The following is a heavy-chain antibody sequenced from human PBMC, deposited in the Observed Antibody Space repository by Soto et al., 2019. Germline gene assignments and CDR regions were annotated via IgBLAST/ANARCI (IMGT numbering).Heavy chain of an antibody. Sequence: GGSLRLSCAASGFSFSNFAVNWVRQSPGKGLEWVSAISGSGGTTYYADSVKGRFTISRDNSKDTLYLQMNSLTAEDTAVYYCAKMGPSVAAVDSYYCVDYWGQGTLVTVSS. V-gene: IGHV3-23*01. CDR3: AKMGPSVAAVDSYYCVDY. J-gene: IGHJ4*02. CDR2: ISGSGGTT. CDR1: GFSFSNFA. D-gene: IGHD1-26*01.